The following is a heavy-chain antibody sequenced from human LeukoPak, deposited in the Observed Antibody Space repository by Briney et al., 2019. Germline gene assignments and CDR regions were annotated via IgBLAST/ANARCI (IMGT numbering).Heavy chain of an antibody. CDR1: GFTFRSFS. CDR3: ARLTYGY. J-gene: IGHJ4*02. CDR2: ISNSGSDI. D-gene: IGHD4-17*01. V-gene: IGHV3-48*02. Sequence: GGSLRLSCAASGFTFRSFSMDRVRQAPGKGLEWISYISNSGSDISYADSVKGRFTISRANAKNSLYLQMNSLRDEDTAVYYCARLTYGYWGQGTLVSVSS.